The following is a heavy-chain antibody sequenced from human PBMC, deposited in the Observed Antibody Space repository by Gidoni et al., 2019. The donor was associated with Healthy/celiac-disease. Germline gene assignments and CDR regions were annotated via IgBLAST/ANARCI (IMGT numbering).Heavy chain of an antibody. J-gene: IGHJ3*02. CDR3: AKPNYYYDSSGYAFDI. V-gene: IGHV3-9*01. CDR1: GLTFDDYA. CDR2: ISWNRGSI. D-gene: IGHD3-22*01. Sequence: EVQLVESVGGLVQPGRSLRLSCAASGLTFDDYAMHWVRQAPGKGLGWVSGISWNRGSIGYADSVKGRFTISRDNAKNSLYLQMNSLRAEDTALYYCAKPNYYYDSSGYAFDIWGQGTMVTVSS.